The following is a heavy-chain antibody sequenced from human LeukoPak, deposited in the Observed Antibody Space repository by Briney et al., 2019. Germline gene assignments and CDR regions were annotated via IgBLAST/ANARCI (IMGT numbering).Heavy chain of an antibody. CDR2: IYYNGNT. V-gene: IGHV4-39*01. Sequence: SETLSLTCNVSGGSIGGHTFYWDWIRQPPGKGLEWIATIYYNGNTFYNPSLKSRVAISIDMSKSQFSRHLSSVTAADTAIYYCARLTALAGHRGAFDIWGPGTMVTVSS. J-gene: IGHJ3*02. CDR1: GGSIGGHTFY. CDR3: ARLTALAGHRGAFDI. D-gene: IGHD6-19*01.